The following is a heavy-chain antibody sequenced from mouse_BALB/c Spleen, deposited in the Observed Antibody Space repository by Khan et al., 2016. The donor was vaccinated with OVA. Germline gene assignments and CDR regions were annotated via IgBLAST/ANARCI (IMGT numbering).Heavy chain of an antibody. J-gene: IGHJ4*01. CDR1: GFSLTGYG. Sequence: QVQLKESGPGLVAPSQSLSITCTVSGFSLTGYGVNWVRQPPGKGLEWLGMIWGDGSTDYYSALISRLTTSKDNSSSQASLIKNRLQSAHKARLVIRKEMSKDQVFLKMNSLQTGDTAKYYCARACYAKYREAMDYWGQGTSVTVSS. D-gene: IGHD2-10*01. CDR3: RKEMSKDQVFLKMNSLQTGDTAKYYCARACYAKYREAMDY. V-gene: IGHV2-6-7*01. CDR2: IWGDGST.